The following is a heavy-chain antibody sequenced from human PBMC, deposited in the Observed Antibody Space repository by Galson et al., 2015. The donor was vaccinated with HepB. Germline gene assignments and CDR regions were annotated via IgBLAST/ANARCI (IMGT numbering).Heavy chain of an antibody. CDR1: GYTFTSYY. CDR2: INPSGGST. Sequence: SVKVSCKASGYTFTSYYMHWVRQAPGQGLEWMGIINPSGGSTSYAQKFQGRVTMTRDTPTSTVYMELSSLRSEDTAVYYCARSLLFLEWFIDYWGQGTLVTVSS. V-gene: IGHV1-46*03. D-gene: IGHD3-3*01. J-gene: IGHJ4*02. CDR3: ARSLLFLEWFIDY.